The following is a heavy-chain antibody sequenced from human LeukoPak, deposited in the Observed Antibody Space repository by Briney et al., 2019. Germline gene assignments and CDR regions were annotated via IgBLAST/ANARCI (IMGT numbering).Heavy chain of an antibody. CDR2: ISSSSSYI. J-gene: IGHJ3*02. Sequence: GGSLRLSCAASGFTFSSYSMNWVRQAPGKGLEWVSSISSSSSYIYYADSVKGRFTISRDNSKNTLYLQMNSLRAEDTAVYYCAKPSNYDILTGYYRGAFDIWGQGTMVTVSS. CDR3: AKPSNYDILTGYYRGAFDI. V-gene: IGHV3-21*01. D-gene: IGHD3-9*01. CDR1: GFTFSSYS.